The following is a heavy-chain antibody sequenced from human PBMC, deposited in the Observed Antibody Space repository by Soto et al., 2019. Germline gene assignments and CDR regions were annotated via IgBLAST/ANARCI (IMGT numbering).Heavy chain of an antibody. CDR1: GYTFTSYY. J-gene: IGHJ3*02. CDR3: ARTYYCDSSGPGDAFDI. D-gene: IGHD3-22*01. Sequence: VASVKVSCKASGYTFTSYYMHWVRQAPGQGLEWMGIINPSGGSTSYAQKFQGRVTMTRDTSTSTVYMELSSLRSEDTAVYYCARTYYCDSSGPGDAFDIWGQGTMVTVSS. CDR2: INPSGGST. V-gene: IGHV1-46*01.